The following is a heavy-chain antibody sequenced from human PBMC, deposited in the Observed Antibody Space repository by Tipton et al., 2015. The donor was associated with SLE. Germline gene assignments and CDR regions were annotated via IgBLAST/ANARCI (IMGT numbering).Heavy chain of an antibody. CDR3: LKGEMATTPQAFDF. Sequence: SLRLSCAASGFTFSSYWMSWVRQAPGKGLEWVANIKQDGSEKYYVDSVKGRFTTSRGNAKKSLFLQMNSLRTEDTALSYCLKGEMATTPQAFDFWGQGTMVTVSS. CDR2: IKQDGSEK. V-gene: IGHV3-7*03. D-gene: IGHD5-24*01. J-gene: IGHJ3*01. CDR1: GFTFSSYW.